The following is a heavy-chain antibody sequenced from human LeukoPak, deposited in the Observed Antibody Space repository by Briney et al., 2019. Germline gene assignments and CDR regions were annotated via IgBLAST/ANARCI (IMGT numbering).Heavy chain of an antibody. V-gene: IGHV3-30*02. CDR3: AKSRWGYYDCGES. J-gene: IGHJ5*02. D-gene: IGHD3-22*01. CDR1: GFTFNIYD. CDR2: IRYDGKNT. Sequence: GGSLRLSCAASGFTFNIYDMHWVRQAPGKGLEWVAFIRYDGKNTYYADSVKGRFTISRDNSKNTLYLQMNSLRAEDTAVYYCAKSRWGYYDCGESWGQGTLVTVSS.